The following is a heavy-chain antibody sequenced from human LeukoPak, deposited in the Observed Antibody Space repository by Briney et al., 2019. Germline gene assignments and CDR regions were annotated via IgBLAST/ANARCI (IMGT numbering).Heavy chain of an antibody. D-gene: IGHD5-12*01. J-gene: IGHJ4*02. CDR1: GLIVSSNY. CDR3: ARDLGYSGYDCGY. CDR2: IYSGGDT. Sequence: GGSLRLSCAASGLIVSSNYMTWVRQAPGKGLEWVSLIYSGGDTFYTDSVKGRFTISRDNFKNTVYLQMNSLRADDTAVYYCARDLGYSGYDCGYWGQGTLVTVSS. V-gene: IGHV3-66*01.